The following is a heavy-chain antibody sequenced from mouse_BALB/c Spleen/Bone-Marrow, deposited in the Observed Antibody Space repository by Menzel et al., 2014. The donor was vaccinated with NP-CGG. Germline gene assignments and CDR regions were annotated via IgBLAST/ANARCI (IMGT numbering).Heavy chain of an antibody. CDR2: IWGDGSK. J-gene: IGHJ2*01. CDR1: GFSLTGYG. D-gene: IGHD1-1*01. Sequence: VKLVESGPGLVSPSQSLSIPCTVSGFSLTGYGVNWVRQPPGKGLEWLGMIWGDGSKDYNSVLKSRLNISKDNSKSQVFLKMNILQTDYTSSYYCARSFTTVVATPFDYWGQGTTLTVSS. V-gene: IGHV2-6-7*01. CDR3: ARSFTTVVATPFDY.